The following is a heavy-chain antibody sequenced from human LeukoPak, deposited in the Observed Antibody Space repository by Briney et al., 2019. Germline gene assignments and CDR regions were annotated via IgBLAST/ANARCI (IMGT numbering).Heavy chain of an antibody. D-gene: IGHD2-21*02. J-gene: IGHJ4*02. V-gene: IGHV3-33*06. CDR1: GFTFDDYG. Sequence: GGSLRLSCAASGFTFDDYGMSWVRQAPGKGLEWAAVIWYDGSNKYYADSVKGRSTISRDNSKNTLYLQMNSLRAEDTAVYYCAKDNIPYCGGDCYSAGFDYWGQGTLVTVSS. CDR3: AKDNIPYCGGDCYSAGFDY. CDR2: IWYDGSNK.